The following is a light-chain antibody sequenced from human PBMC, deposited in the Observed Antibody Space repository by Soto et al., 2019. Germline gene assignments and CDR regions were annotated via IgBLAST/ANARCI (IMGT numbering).Light chain of an antibody. J-gene: IGKJ2*01. CDR1: QSVSY. CDR3: QQYGRSPPRT. Sequence: EIVLTQSPGTLSLSPGERATLSCTASQSVSYVAWYQQKAGQGPRLLIYGASNRATGIPDRFSASGSGTDFTLTISRLEPEDSAVYYCQQYGRSPPRTFSQGTKLEIK. V-gene: IGKV3-20*01. CDR2: GAS.